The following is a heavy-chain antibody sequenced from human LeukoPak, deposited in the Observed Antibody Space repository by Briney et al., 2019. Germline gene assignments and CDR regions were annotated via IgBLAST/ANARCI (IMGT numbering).Heavy chain of an antibody. Sequence: ASVKVSCKASGYTLTGHYLHWVRQAPGQGLEWMGWTNPNTGATTYAQRFQGRVTLTRDTSISTAYVDLSRLRPDDTAVYYCASVGVVADYGLDVWGQGTTVTVSS. J-gene: IGHJ6*02. V-gene: IGHV1-2*02. CDR2: TNPNTGAT. CDR1: GYTLTGHY. CDR3: ASVGVVADYGLDV. D-gene: IGHD2-15*01.